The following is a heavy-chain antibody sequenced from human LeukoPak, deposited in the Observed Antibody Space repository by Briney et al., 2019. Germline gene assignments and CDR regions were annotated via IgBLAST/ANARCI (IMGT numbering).Heavy chain of an antibody. Sequence: SETLSLTCTVSGGSISSYYWSWIRQPAGKGLEWIGRIYSSGSTYYNPSLKSRVTISVDTSKNQFSLKLSSVTAADTAVYYCARDLWFGELLVFDYWGQGTLVTVSS. D-gene: IGHD3-10*01. CDR2: IYSSGST. CDR3: ARDLWFGELLVFDY. CDR1: GGSISSYY. J-gene: IGHJ4*02. V-gene: IGHV4-4*07.